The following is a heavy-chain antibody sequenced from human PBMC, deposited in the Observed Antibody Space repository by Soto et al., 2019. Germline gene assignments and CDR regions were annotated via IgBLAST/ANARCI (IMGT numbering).Heavy chain of an antibody. CDR1: GFTFSSYG. CDR3: ARDMITFGGVIAYYFDY. Sequence: QVQLVESGGGVVQPGRSLGLSCAASGFTFSSYGMHWVRQAPGKGLEWVAVIWYDGSNKYYADSVKGRFTISRDNSKNTLYLQMNSLRAEDTAVYYCARDMITFGGVIAYYFDYWGQGTLVTVSS. CDR2: IWYDGSNK. D-gene: IGHD3-16*02. J-gene: IGHJ4*02. V-gene: IGHV3-33*01.